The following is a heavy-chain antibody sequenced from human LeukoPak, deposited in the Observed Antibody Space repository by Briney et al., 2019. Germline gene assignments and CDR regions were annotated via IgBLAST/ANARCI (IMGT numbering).Heavy chain of an antibody. CDR1: GFTFSSYA. CDR3: ARDVTIFGVVIIDY. V-gene: IGHV3-30-3*01. CDR2: ISYDGSNK. D-gene: IGHD3-3*01. Sequence: GGSLRLSCAASGFTFSSYAMHWVRQAPGKGLEWVAVISYDGSNKYYADSVKGRFTISRDNSKNTLYLQMNSLRAEDTAVYYCARDVTIFGVVIIDYWGQGTLVTVSS. J-gene: IGHJ4*02.